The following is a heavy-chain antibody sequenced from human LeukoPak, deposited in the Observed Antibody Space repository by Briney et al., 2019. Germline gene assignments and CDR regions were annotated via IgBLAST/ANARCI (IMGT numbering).Heavy chain of an antibody. CDR2: INSDGSST. CDR3: TRESSVGAHKAFDF. V-gene: IGHV3-74*01. Sequence: GGSLRLSCAASGFTFNSYWFHWVRQAPGKGLVWVSRINSDGSSTSYADSVKGRFTISRHNAKNTLYLQMSSLRAEDTAVYYCTRESSVGAHKAFDFWGQGTLVTVSS. CDR1: GFTFNSYW. J-gene: IGHJ4*02. D-gene: IGHD1-26*01.